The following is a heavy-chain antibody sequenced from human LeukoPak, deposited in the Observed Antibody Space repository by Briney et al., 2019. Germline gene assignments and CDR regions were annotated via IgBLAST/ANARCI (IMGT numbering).Heavy chain of an antibody. CDR3: ARGQLEVAGVFDY. CDR1: GGSISGYY. CDR2: IYYSGTT. V-gene: IGHV4-59*01. J-gene: IGHJ4*02. D-gene: IGHD6-13*01. Sequence: PSETLSLTCTISGGSISGYYWSWIRQPPGKGLDWIGYIYYSGTTRYNPSLRSRVTISVDTSKNQISLKLRSVTAADTAVYYCARGQLEVAGVFDYWGQGTLVTVSS.